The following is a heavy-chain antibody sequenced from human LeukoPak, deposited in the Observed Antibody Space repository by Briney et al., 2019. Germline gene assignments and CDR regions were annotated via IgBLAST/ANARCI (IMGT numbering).Heavy chain of an antibody. CDR1: GFTFSTYE. CDR2: ISSSGSAI. D-gene: IGHD6-19*01. J-gene: IGHJ4*02. CDR3: AKGNSGWSRNYLGY. V-gene: IGHV3-48*03. Sequence: GGSLRLSCAASGFTFSTYEINWVRQAPGKGLEWVSYISSSGSAIYYADSVRGRFTISRDNAKDSLYLQMNSLRAEDTAIYYCAKGNSGWSRNYLGYWGQGTLVTVSS.